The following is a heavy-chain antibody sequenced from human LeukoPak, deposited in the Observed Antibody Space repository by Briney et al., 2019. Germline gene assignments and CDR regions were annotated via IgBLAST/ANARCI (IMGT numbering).Heavy chain of an antibody. CDR2: ISSDGRIQ. D-gene: IGHD6-6*01. CDR1: GFTFSSYA. J-gene: IGHJ4*02. V-gene: IGHV3-30*04. Sequence: GGSLRLSCAASGFTFSSYAMSWVRQAPGKGLEWVAFISSDGRIQYYAYSVKGRFTISRDNSKNTLFLQMNGLGDEDTAVYYCDPHDSASQFWGQGTLVTVSS. CDR3: DPHDSASQF.